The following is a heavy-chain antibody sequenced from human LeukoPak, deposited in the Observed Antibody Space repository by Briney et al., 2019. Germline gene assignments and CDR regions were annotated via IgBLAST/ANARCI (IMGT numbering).Heavy chain of an antibody. J-gene: IGHJ5*02. V-gene: IGHV3-23*01. CDR1: GFTFSTYA. D-gene: IGHD3-10*01. Sequence: AGGSPRLSCAASGFTFSTYAMSWVRQGPGKGLEWVSAMSGSGDSTYYAHSVKGRFTISRDNSKNTLYLQMNSLRAEDTAVYYCARHNGMVRGVIRLHHPPRFDPWGQGTLVTVSS. CDR2: MSGSGDST. CDR3: ARHNGMVRGVIRLHHPPRFDP.